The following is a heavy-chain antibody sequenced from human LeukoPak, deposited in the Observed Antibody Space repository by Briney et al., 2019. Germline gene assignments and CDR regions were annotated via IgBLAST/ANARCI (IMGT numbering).Heavy chain of an antibody. J-gene: IGHJ4*02. CDR1: GGSISSYY. Sequence: SETLSLTCTVSGGSISSYYWSWIRQPPGKGLEWIGYIYYSGSTNYNPSLKSRVTISVDTSKNQFSLKLSSVTAADTAMYYCARIPEYSSSWQYYFDYWGQGTLVTVSS. V-gene: IGHV4-59*08. D-gene: IGHD6-13*01. CDR2: IYYSGST. CDR3: ARIPEYSSSWQYYFDY.